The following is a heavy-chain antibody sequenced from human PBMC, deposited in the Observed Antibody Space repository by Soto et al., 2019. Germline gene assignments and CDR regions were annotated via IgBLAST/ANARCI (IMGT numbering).Heavy chain of an antibody. CDR3: AHRNPTRYSSSWYYFDY. V-gene: IGHV2-5*01. J-gene: IGHJ4*02. D-gene: IGHD6-13*01. Sequence: SGPTLVNPTQTLTLTYTFSGFSLSTSGVGVGWIRQPPGKALEWLALIYWNDDKRYSPSLKSRLTITKDTSKNQVVLTMTNMDPVDTATYYCAHRNPTRYSSSWYYFDYWGQGTLVTASS. CDR2: IYWNDDK. CDR1: GFSLSTSGVG.